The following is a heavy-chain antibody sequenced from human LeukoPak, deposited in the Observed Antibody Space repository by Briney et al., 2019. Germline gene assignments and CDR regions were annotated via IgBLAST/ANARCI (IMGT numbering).Heavy chain of an antibody. CDR2: INNDASTT. J-gene: IGHJ3*02. D-gene: IGHD2-2*02. CDR1: GFTFSNYW. V-gene: IGHV3-74*01. CDR3: ARGYCSSTTCYNAFDI. Sequence: GGSLRLSCAASGFTFSNYWMYWVRQAPGKGLVWVSRINNDASTTTYADSVKGRFSISRDNAKTTLYLQMNSLGAEDTAVYYCARGYCSSTTCYNAFDIWGQGTMVTVSS.